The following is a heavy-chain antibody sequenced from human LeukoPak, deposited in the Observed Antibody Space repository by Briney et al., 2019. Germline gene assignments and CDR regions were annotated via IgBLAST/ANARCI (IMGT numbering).Heavy chain of an antibody. V-gene: IGHV1-8*01. CDR2: MNPNSGNT. D-gene: IGHD6-13*01. J-gene: IGHJ4*02. CDR3: ARDYSSSWTGEFDY. CDR1: GYTFTSYD. Sequence: GASVKVSCKASGYTFTSYDINWVRQATGQGLEWMGWMNPNSGNTGYAQKFQGRVTMTRNTSISTAYMELSSLRSEDTAVYYCARDYSSSWTGEFDYWGQGTLVTVSS.